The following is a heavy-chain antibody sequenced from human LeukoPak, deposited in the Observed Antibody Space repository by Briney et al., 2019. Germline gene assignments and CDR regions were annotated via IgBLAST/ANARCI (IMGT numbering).Heavy chain of an antibody. CDR3: ARGLRGGLSDY. CDR1: GGSISSYY. D-gene: IGHD4-17*01. CDR2: IYYSGST. Sequence: SETLSLTCTVSGGSISSYYWSWIRQPPGKGLEWIGYIYYSGSTNYNPSLKSRVTISVDTSKNQFSLKLSSVTAADTAVYYCARGLRGGLSDYWGQGTLVTVSS. V-gene: IGHV4-59*01. J-gene: IGHJ4*02.